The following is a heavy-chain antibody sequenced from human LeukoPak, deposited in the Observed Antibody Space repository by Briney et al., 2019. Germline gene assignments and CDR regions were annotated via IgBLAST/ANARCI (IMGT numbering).Heavy chain of an antibody. CDR3: ATRAYCGGDCYSDAFDI. J-gene: IGHJ3*02. Sequence: SVKVSCKASGGTFSSYAISWVRQAPGQGLEWMGGIIPIFGTANYAQKFQGRVTITTDESTSTAYMELSSLRSEDTAVYYCATRAYCGGDCYSDAFDIWGQGTTVTVSS. CDR1: GGTFSSYA. CDR2: IIPIFGTA. D-gene: IGHD2-21*02. V-gene: IGHV1-69*05.